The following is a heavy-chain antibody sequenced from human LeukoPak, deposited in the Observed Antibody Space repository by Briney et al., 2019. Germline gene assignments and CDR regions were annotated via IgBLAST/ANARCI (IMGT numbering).Heavy chain of an antibody. V-gene: IGHV3-21*01. CDR3: ARVMREDDYVWGSYRGMFDY. Sequence: PGGSLRLSCAASGFTFSSYSMNWVRQAPGKGLEWVSSISSSSSYIYYADSVKGRFTISRDNAKNSLYLQMNSLRAEDTAVYYCARVMREDDYVWGSYRGMFDYWGQGTLVTVSS. D-gene: IGHD3-16*02. CDR2: ISSSSSYI. CDR1: GFTFSSYS. J-gene: IGHJ4*02.